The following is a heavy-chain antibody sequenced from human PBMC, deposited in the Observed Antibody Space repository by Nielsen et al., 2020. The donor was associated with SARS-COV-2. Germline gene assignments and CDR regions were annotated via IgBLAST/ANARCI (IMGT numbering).Heavy chain of an antibody. V-gene: IGHV3-30*04. Sequence: GESLKISCAASGFTFSQYGLDWVRQAPGKGLEWVAMISHDESSKYYAGSVKGRFTISRDNSKNTLFLQMDSLKTEDTAVYFCAREHPSGFCGRCACLAMDVWGKGTTVTVSS. D-gene: IGHD2-15*01. CDR3: AREHPSGFCGRCACLAMDV. CDR2: ISHDESSK. J-gene: IGHJ6*04. CDR1: GFTFSQYG.